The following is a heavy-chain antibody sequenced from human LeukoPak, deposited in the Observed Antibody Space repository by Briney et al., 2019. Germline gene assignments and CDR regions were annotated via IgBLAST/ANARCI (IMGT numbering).Heavy chain of an antibody. CDR2: ISYDGSHK. Sequence: GRSLRLSCAASGFTFSNYAMHWARQAPGKGLEWVTVISYDGSHKYYADSVKGRFTISRDNSKNTLYLQMNSLRAEDTAVYYCARRNGDYGLDYWGQGTLVTVSS. J-gene: IGHJ4*02. D-gene: IGHD4-17*01. V-gene: IGHV3-30*04. CDR3: ARRNGDYGLDY. CDR1: GFTFSNYA.